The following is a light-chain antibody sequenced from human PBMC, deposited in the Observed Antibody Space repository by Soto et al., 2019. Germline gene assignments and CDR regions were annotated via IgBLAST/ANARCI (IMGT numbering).Light chain of an antibody. CDR3: GAWDSSLSAVV. Sequence: QSVLTQPPAVSAAPGQKVTTSCSGSSSNIRNNYVSWYQQLPGTAPKLLIYENNKRPSGIPDRFSGSKSGTSATLGITGLQTGDEADYYCGAWDSSLSAVVFGGGTKVTVL. J-gene: IGLJ2*01. CDR2: ENN. CDR1: SSNIRNNY. V-gene: IGLV1-51*02.